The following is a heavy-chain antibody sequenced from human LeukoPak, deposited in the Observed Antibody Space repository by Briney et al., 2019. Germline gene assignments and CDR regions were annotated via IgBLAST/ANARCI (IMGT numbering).Heavy chain of an antibody. J-gene: IGHJ4*02. CDR1: GLPIGGFA. V-gene: IGHV3-43*02. CDR2: ISGAGVST. CDR3: ARESGKFDY. Sequence: GRSLRLSCVASGLPIGGFAMHWVRQAPGQGLEWISLISGAGVSTFFADSVKGRFSISRDNSKNSLFLEMSSLRTEDTAMYYCARESGKFDYWGQGTLVAVSS.